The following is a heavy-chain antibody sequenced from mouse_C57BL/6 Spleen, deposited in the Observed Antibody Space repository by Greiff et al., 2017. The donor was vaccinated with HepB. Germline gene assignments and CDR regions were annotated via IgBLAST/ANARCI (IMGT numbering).Heavy chain of an antibody. CDR1: GYTFTDYE. CDR2: IDPETGGT. CDR3: TRYYYAPAY. V-gene: IGHV1-15*01. J-gene: IGHJ3*01. D-gene: IGHD1-1*01. Sequence: VKLLESGAELVRPGASVTLSCKASGYTFTDYEMHWVKQTPVHGLEWIGAIDPETGGTAYNQKFKGKAILTADKPSSTAYMELRSLTSEDSAVYYCTRYYYAPAYWGQGTLVTVSA.